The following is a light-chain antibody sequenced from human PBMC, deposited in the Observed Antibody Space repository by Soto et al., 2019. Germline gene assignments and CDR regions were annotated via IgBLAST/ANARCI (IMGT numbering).Light chain of an antibody. CDR3: QHDCSSSNT. CDR2: GAS. V-gene: IGKV3-20*01. Sequence: EIVLTQSPDTLSLSPGERATLSCRASESVTSSHLAWYQQKRGQAPRLLISGASSRATDIPDRFSGSGSGTDFTLTISRLEPEDFAVYYCQHDCSSSNTFGQGTRLEIK. J-gene: IGKJ5*01. CDR1: ESVTSSH.